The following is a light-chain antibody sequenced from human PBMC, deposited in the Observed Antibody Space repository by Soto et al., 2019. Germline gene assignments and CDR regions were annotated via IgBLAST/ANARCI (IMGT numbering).Light chain of an antibody. CDR1: QSVDSTY. Sequence: EIVLTQSLGTLSLSPGERATLSCRASQSVDSTYLTWYQQKPGQAPRLLIYGASGRATGIPDRFGGSGSGTDFTLTISRLEPEDFAVYFCQYYDSFRTFGQGTKVEIK. V-gene: IGKV3-20*01. CDR3: QYYDSFRT. J-gene: IGKJ1*01. CDR2: GAS.